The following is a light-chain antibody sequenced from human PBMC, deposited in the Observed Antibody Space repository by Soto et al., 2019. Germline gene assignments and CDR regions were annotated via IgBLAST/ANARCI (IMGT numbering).Light chain of an antibody. Sequence: EIVLTQSPATLSLSPGVRATLSCRASQSISSYLAWYQQKPGQAPRLLIYDASNRATGIPARFSGSGSGTDFTLTISSLEAEDFAVYYCQQRSNWLTFGGGTKVEIK. CDR3: QQRSNWLT. CDR1: QSISSY. CDR2: DAS. V-gene: IGKV3-11*01. J-gene: IGKJ4*01.